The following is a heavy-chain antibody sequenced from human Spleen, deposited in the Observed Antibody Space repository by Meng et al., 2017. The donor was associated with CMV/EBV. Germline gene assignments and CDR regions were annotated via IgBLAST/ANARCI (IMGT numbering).Heavy chain of an antibody. CDR2: IYYSGNT. CDR1: GGSISSSSYY. V-gene: IGHV4-39*01. Sequence: GSLRLSCTVSGGSISSSSYYWGWIRQPPGKGLEWIASIYYSGNTYYNPSLKSRVTISVDTSKNQFSLKLTSVTAADTAVYYCARTPELAVYYGMDVWGQGTTVTVSS. D-gene: IGHD6-19*01. J-gene: IGHJ6*02. CDR3: ARTPELAVYYGMDV.